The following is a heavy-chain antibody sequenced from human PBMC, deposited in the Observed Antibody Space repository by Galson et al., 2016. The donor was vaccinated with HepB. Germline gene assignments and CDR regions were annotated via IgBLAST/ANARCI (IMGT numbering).Heavy chain of an antibody. V-gene: IGHV3-33*01. Sequence: SLRLSCAASGFTFSNYGFHWVRLAPGKGLEWVAVIWYDGSKEYYADSVKGRFTISRDNSENTLYLQMNSLRAEDTAVYYCASRRYTGRGGYSSSWLREYWGQGTLVTVSS. D-gene: IGHD6-13*01. CDR3: ASRRYTGRGGYSSSWLREY. CDR1: GFTFSNYG. J-gene: IGHJ4*02. CDR2: IWYDGSKE.